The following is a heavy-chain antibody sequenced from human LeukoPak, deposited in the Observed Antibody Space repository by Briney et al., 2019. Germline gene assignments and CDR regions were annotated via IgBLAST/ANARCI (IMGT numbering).Heavy chain of an antibody. Sequence: GGSLRLSCAASGFTFSRYSMNWVRQAPGKGLEWVSSISSSSSSYIYYADSVKGRFTISRDNAKNSLYLQMNSLRAEDTAVYYCVRDPSTVAGFDAFDIWGQGTMVTVSS. CDR1: GFTFSRYS. J-gene: IGHJ3*02. D-gene: IGHD6-19*01. V-gene: IGHV3-21*01. CDR3: VRDPSTVAGFDAFDI. CDR2: ISSSSSSYI.